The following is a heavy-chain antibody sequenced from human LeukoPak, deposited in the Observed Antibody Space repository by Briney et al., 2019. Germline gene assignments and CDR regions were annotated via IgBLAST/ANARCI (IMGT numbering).Heavy chain of an antibody. V-gene: IGHV3-20*04. D-gene: IGHD1/OR15-1a*01. J-gene: IGHJ6*03. CDR3: AREVFPENNYYYYYMDV. CDR1: GFTFDDYS. Sequence: GGSLRLSCAASGFTFDDYSMSWVRQAPGKGLEWVSGINWNGGSTGYADSVKGRFTISRDNAKNSLYLQMNSLRAEDTALYYCAREVFPENNYYYYYMDVWGKGTTVTVSS. CDR2: INWNGGST.